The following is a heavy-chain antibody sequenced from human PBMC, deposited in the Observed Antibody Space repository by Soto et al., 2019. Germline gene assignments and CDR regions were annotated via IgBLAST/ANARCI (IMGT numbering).Heavy chain of an antibody. CDR3: ARGGHDFWSGYCDY. J-gene: IGHJ4*02. D-gene: IGHD3-3*01. CDR1: GGSFSGYY. V-gene: IGHV4-34*01. Sequence: PSETLSLTCAVYGGSFSGYYWSLLRQPPGKGLEWIGEINHSGSTNYNPPLKSRVTISVDTSKNQFSLKLSSVTAADTAVYYCARGGHDFWSGYCDYWGQGTLVTVSS. CDR2: INHSGST.